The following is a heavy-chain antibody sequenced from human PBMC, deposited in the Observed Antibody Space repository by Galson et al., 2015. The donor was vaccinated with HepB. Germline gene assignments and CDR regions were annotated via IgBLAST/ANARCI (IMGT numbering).Heavy chain of an antibody. CDR1: GYTFTSYG. J-gene: IGHJ3*02. V-gene: IGHV1-18*01. Sequence: SVKVSCKASGYTFTSYGISWVRQAPGQGLEWMGWISTYNGNTNYAQKIQGRVTMTTFTSTSTAYMELRSLRSDDTAVYYCARDPDADDAFDIWGQGTMVTVSS. CDR3: ARDPDADDAFDI. CDR2: ISTYNGNT.